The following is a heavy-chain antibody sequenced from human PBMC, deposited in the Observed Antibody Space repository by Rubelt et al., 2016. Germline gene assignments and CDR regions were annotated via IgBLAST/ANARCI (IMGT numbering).Heavy chain of an antibody. V-gene: IGHV3-15*01. CDR2: IRSKTDGGTT. D-gene: IGHD5-12*01. CDR1: GFTFSNAW. CDR3: TTAAAGSGYDLFDY. Sequence: EVQLVESGGGLVQPGGSLRLSCAASGFTFSNAWMSWVRQAPGKGLEWVGRIRSKTDGGTTDYAAPVKGRFTISRDDSKTTLYLQMNSLKTEDTAVYYCTTAAAGSGYDLFDYWGQGTLVTVSS. J-gene: IGHJ4*02.